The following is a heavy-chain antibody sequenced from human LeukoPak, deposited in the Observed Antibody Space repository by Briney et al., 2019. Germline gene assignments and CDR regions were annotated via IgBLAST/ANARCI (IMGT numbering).Heavy chain of an antibody. V-gene: IGHV4-34*01. CDR1: GGSFSGYY. CDR3: ARVPYYYDSSGYYDTGYFDY. Sequence: SETLSLTCAVYGGSFSGYYWGWIRQPPGKGLEWIGEINHSGSTNYNPSLKSRVTISVDTSKNQFSLKLSSVTAADTAVYYCARVPYYYDSSGYYDTGYFDYWGQGTLVTVSS. CDR2: INHSGST. D-gene: IGHD3-22*01. J-gene: IGHJ4*02.